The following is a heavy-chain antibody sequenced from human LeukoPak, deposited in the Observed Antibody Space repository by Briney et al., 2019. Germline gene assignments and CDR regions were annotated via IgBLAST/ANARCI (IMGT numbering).Heavy chain of an antibody. Sequence: GGSLRLSCAASGFTFSDSAIHWVRQASGKGLEWVGRIRGKGYGDPPAYVMSVKGRFTISRDDSKSTAYLQMNSLKAEDTAVYFCTVPQSGGNWFDPWGPGTQVTVSS. D-gene: IGHD3-16*01. CDR2: IRGKGYGDPP. V-gene: IGHV3-73*01. CDR3: TVPQSGGNWFDP. J-gene: IGHJ5*02. CDR1: GFTFSDSA.